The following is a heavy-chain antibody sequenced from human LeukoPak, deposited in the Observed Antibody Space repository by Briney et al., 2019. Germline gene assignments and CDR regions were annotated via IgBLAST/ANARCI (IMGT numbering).Heavy chain of an antibody. CDR3: AKVQFPIDY. CDR2: IGGSGGST. Sequence: GGSLRLSCAASGFTFSNYAMSWVRQAPGKGLEWVSNIGGSGGSTYYADSVKGRFTISRDNSKNTLYLHMNSLRAEDTAVYYCAKVQFPIDYWGQGTLVTVSS. J-gene: IGHJ4*02. CDR1: GFTFSNYA. D-gene: IGHD5-24*01. V-gene: IGHV3-23*01.